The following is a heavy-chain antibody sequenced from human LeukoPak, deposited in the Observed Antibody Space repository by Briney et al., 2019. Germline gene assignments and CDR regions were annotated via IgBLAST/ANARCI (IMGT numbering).Heavy chain of an antibody. Sequence: GGSLRLSCAASGFTFSSYSMNWVRQTPGKGLEWVSYISSSSSTIYYADSVKGRFTISRDNAKNSLYLQMNSLRAEGTAVYYCATQTVAGGYWGQGTLVTVSS. J-gene: IGHJ4*02. CDR1: GFTFSSYS. CDR3: ATQTVAGGY. V-gene: IGHV3-48*01. D-gene: IGHD1-14*01. CDR2: ISSSSSTI.